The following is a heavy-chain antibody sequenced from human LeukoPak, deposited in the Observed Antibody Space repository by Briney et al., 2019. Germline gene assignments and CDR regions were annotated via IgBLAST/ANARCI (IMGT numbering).Heavy chain of an antibody. Sequence: PGGSLRLSCVASGFIFSNYWMTWVRQAPGKGLEWVANIKQDESEKYYVDSVKGRFTISRDNAKDSLFLQMNSLRAEDTAVYYCARDYLPRNYDGSAYYHWGQGTLVTVSS. CDR2: IKQDESEK. CDR1: GFIFSNYW. J-gene: IGHJ4*02. D-gene: IGHD3-22*01. V-gene: IGHV3-7*01. CDR3: ARDYLPRNYDGSAYYH.